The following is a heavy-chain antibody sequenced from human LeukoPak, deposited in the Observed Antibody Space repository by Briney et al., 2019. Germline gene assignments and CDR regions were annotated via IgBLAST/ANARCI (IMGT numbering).Heavy chain of an antibody. D-gene: IGHD3-9*01. CDR1: GGTFSSYA. Sequence: SVKVSCKASGGTFSSYAISWVRQAPGQGLEWMGRIIPILGIANYAQKFQGRVTITADKSTSTAYMELSSLRSEDTAVYYCARGHDNSPLGYWGQGTLVTVSS. J-gene: IGHJ4*02. V-gene: IGHV1-69*04. CDR3: ARGHDNSPLGY. CDR2: IIPILGIA.